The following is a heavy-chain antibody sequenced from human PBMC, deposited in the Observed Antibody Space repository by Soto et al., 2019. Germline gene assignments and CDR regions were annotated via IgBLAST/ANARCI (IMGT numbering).Heavy chain of an antibody. CDR2: IYRGGST. D-gene: IGHD3-22*01. CDR3: ARVGPWVPCYYDSSPYTFENWFDP. CDR1: GYSISSGYY. Sequence: SETLSLTCAVSGYSISSGYYWGWLRQPPGKGLEWIGSIYRGGSTYYNPSLNSRVTLSIDMTNNHVSLILNSVTAADTAVYYCARVGPWVPCYYDSSPYTFENWFDPWGQGTLVTVSS. V-gene: IGHV4-38-2*01. J-gene: IGHJ5*02.